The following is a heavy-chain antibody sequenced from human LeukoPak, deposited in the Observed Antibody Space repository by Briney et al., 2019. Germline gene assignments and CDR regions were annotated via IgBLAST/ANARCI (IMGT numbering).Heavy chain of an antibody. CDR3: ARGRRGYSH. J-gene: IGHJ4*02. CDR2: IYYSGST. Sequence: PSETLSLTCSVSGGSISTYYWSWIRQPPGKGLEWIGYIYYSGSTSYNPSLKSRVTISVDTSKNQFSLDLSSVTAADTAVYYCARGRRGYSHWGQGTLVTVSS. CDR1: GGSISTYY. D-gene: IGHD5-18*01. V-gene: IGHV4-59*08.